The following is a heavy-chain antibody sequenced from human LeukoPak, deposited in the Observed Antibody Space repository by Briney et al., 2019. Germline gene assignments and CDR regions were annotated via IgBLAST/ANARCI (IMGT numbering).Heavy chain of an antibody. CDR1: GFTFSSYS. V-gene: IGHV3-48*04. CDR2: ISSSSSTI. Sequence: GGSLRLSCAASGFTFSSYSMDWVRQAPGKGLEWVSYISSSSSTIYYADSVKGRFTISRDNAKNSLYLQMNGLRAEDTAVYYCARDGYNHYYYYYMDVWGKGTTVTVSS. CDR3: ARDGYNHYYYYYMDV. D-gene: IGHD5-24*01. J-gene: IGHJ6*03.